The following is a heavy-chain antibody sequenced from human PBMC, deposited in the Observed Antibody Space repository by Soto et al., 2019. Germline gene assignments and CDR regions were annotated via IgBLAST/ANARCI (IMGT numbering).Heavy chain of an antibody. Sequence: SETLSLTCTVSGGSISSGNYYWSWIRQHPGKGLEWIGYIFHSGATYYNPSLKSRVTISVDTSKNQFSLNVTSVTAADTARYYCARSPPGDSAMVYDYWGQGTLVTVSS. CDR1: GGSISSGNYY. V-gene: IGHV4-31*03. D-gene: IGHD5-18*01. CDR3: ARSPPGDSAMVYDY. J-gene: IGHJ4*02. CDR2: IFHSGAT.